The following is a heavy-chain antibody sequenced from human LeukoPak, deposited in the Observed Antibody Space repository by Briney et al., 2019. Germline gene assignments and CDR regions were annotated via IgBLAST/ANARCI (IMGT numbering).Heavy chain of an antibody. D-gene: IGHD3-3*01. V-gene: IGHV1-18*01. Sequence: ASVKVSCKASGYTFTSYGISWVRQAPGQGLEWMGWISAYNSNTNYAQKLQGRVTTTTDTSTSTAYMELRSLRSDDTAVYYCARAGPFSYYDFWSGYYLLFDYWGQGTLVTVSS. CDR2: ISAYNSNT. CDR1: GYTFTSYG. J-gene: IGHJ4*02. CDR3: ARAGPFSYYDFWSGYYLLFDY.